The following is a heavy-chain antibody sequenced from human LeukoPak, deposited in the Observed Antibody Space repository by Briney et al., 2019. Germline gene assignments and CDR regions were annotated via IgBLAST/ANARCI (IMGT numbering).Heavy chain of an antibody. CDR2: ISVSGGST. V-gene: IGHV3-23*01. CDR1: GFTFSSYA. Sequence: GGSLRLSCAASGFTFSSYAMSWVRQAPGKGLEWVSSISVSGGSTYYADSVKGRFTISRDNTKITLYLQMNSLNTGDKDVYYCAKAVVSWGNYGYTDYWGQGTLVTVSS. CDR3: AKAVVSWGNYGYTDY. D-gene: IGHD3-16*01. J-gene: IGHJ4*02.